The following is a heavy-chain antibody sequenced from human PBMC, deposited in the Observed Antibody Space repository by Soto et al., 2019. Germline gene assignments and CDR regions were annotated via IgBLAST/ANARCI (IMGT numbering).Heavy chain of an antibody. V-gene: IGHV4-34*01. CDR1: GGSFSGYY. D-gene: IGHD6-19*01. Sequence: SDTLSLTCAVYGGSFSGYYWSWIRQPPGKGLEWIGEINHGGSTNYNPSLKSRVTISVDTSKNQFSLKLSSVTAADTAVYYCARGGLVLDYWGQGTLVTVSS. J-gene: IGHJ4*02. CDR3: ARGGLVLDY. CDR2: INHGGST.